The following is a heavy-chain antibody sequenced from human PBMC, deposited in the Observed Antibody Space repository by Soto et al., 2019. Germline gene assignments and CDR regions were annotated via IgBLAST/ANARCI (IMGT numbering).Heavy chain of an antibody. CDR1: GDSISVGYY. Sequence: QVQLQEWGPGLVKPSQTLSLTCTVSGDSISVGYYWSWIRQHPGKGLEWIGYVSPSGTTYYNPSLKSRVCISTYTSKNQFSLEVSSVTAADPSVYYCARDGGSYGMDVWGQGTTVTVSS. J-gene: IGHJ6*02. CDR3: ARDGGSYGMDV. V-gene: IGHV4-31*03. CDR2: VSPSGTT. D-gene: IGHD6-25*01.